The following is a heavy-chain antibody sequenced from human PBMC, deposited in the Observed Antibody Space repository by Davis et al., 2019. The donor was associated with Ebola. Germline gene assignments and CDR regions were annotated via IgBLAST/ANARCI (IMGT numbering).Heavy chain of an antibody. Sequence: GGSLRFSCAASGFTFDDYAMHWVRQAPGKGLGWVSGISWNSGSLGYADSVKGRFTISRDNAKNSLYLQMNSLRAEDTAVYYCAREHSSSPYYYYYGMDVWGQGTTVTVSS. D-gene: IGHD6-13*01. CDR3: AREHSSSPYYYYYGMDV. J-gene: IGHJ6*02. V-gene: IGHV3-9*01. CDR1: GFTFDDYA. CDR2: ISWNSGSL.